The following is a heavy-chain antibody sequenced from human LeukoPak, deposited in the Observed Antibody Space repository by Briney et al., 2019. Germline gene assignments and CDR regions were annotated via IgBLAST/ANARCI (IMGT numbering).Heavy chain of an antibody. CDR1: GGSISSYY. J-gene: IGHJ6*02. Sequence: SETLSLTCTVSGGSISSYYWSWIRQPPGKGLEWIGYIYYSGSTNYNPPLKSRVTISVDTSKNQFSLKLSSVTAADTAVYYCARVNYYYYGMDVWGQGTTVTVSS. CDR2: IYYSGST. CDR3: ARVNYYYYGMDV. V-gene: IGHV4-59*01.